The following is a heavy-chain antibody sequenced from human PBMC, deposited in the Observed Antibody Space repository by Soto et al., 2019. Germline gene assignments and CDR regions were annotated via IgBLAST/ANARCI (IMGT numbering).Heavy chain of an antibody. CDR2: TYSGGNP. CDR3: ARGPNSDC. V-gene: IGHV3-53*01. Sequence: GGSLRLSCAASGFSVGGNYMSWVRQAPGKGLECVSLTYSGGNPYYADSVKGRFTLSRDNSKNTLYLQMNSLRVEDTAVYFCARGPNSDCWGQGTLVTVSS. CDR1: GFSVGGNY. J-gene: IGHJ4*02. D-gene: IGHD2-21*01.